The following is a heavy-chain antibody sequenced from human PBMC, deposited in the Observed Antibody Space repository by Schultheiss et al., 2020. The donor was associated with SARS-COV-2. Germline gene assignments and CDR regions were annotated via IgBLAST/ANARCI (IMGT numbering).Heavy chain of an antibody. J-gene: IGHJ4*02. V-gene: IGHV3-74*01. CDR2: INSDGSST. CDR3: ARHLRSGGSAEDY. CDR1: RFTFTNYE. D-gene: IGHD2-15*01. Sequence: GGSLRLSCAASRFTFTNYEMNWVRQAPGKGLEWVSRINSDGSSTSYADSVKGRFTISRDNAKNTLYLQMNSLRAEDTALYYCARHLRSGGSAEDYWGQGTLVTVSS.